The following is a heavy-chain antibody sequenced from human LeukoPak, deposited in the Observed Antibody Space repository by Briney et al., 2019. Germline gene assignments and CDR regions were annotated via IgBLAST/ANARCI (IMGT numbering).Heavy chain of an antibody. Sequence: GASVKVSCKASGYTFTGYFMHWVRQAPGQGLEWMGWINPYSGDTNYAQKFQGRVTMTRDTSISTAFMELSRLRSDDTAAYYCARGKDHYYDSSGYPDYYYYTMDVWGQGTTVTVSS. CDR3: ARGKDHYYDSSGYPDYYYYTMDV. D-gene: IGHD3-22*01. V-gene: IGHV1-2*02. CDR2: INPYSGDT. J-gene: IGHJ6*02. CDR1: GYTFTGYF.